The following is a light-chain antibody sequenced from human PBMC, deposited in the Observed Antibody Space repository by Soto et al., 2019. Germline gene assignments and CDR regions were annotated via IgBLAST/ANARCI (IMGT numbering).Light chain of an antibody. Sequence: HSALTQPRSVSGSPGQSVTISCTATRRDVGGYDYVSWYQQYPGKAPKLMIYDVIKRPSGVPDRFSGSKSGNTASLTISGLQAEDEADYYCCSYAGSYNVVFGGGTKLTVL. CDR3: CSYAGSYNVV. V-gene: IGLV2-11*01. CDR2: DVI. J-gene: IGLJ2*01. CDR1: RRDVGGYDY.